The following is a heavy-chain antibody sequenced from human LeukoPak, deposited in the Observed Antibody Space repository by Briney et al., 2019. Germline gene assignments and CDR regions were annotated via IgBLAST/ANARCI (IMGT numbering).Heavy chain of an antibody. V-gene: IGHV4-59*12. CDR1: GGSISSYY. CDR2: IYYSGST. D-gene: IGHD1-1*01. Sequence: SETLSLTCTVSGGSISSYYWSWIRQPPGKGLEWIGYIYYSGSTNYNPSLKSRVTISVDRSKNQFSLKLSSVTAADTAVYYCARDLPPTGTTDWGQGTLVTVSS. CDR3: ARDLPPTGTTD. J-gene: IGHJ4*02.